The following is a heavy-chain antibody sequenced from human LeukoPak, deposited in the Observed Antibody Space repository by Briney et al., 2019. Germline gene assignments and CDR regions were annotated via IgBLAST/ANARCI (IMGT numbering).Heavy chain of an antibody. Sequence: ASVKVSCKASGYTFTGQYTHWVRQAPGQGLEWMGWINPNSGGTNYEQKFQGWVIMTRDTSISTAYMELSSLRYDDTAVYYCARHMTTANNWFDPWGQGTLVTVSS. V-gene: IGHV1-2*04. CDR1: GYTFTGQY. J-gene: IGHJ5*02. CDR3: ARHMTTANNWFDP. D-gene: IGHD4-17*01. CDR2: INPNSGGT.